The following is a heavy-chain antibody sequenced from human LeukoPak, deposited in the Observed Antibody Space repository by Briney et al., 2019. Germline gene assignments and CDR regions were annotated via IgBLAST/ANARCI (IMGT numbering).Heavy chain of an antibody. D-gene: IGHD3-10*01. CDR3: ARHGSGGRAFDI. CDR2: FYHSGKQ. CDR1: GDSLTSYF. Sequence: KPPQTLSPTCTVSGDSLTSYFWGWNRHPPGEGLGWIGYFYHSGKQNNNPSLKSRVTMSGDTSKNHFSLKLSSVTAADTGVYYCARHGSGGRAFDIWGQGTMVTVSS. V-gene: IGHV4-59*08. J-gene: IGHJ3*02.